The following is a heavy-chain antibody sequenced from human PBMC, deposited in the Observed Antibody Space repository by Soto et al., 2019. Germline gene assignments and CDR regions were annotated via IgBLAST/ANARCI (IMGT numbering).Heavy chain of an antibody. Sequence: EVQLLESGGGLVQPGGSLRLSCAASGFTFSTYAMTWVRQAPGKGLEWVSAISGSGGSIYYADSVKGRFTISRDKSKNTLDLQMNSLRAEDTAVYYCAKNWDTTFSSSSHWGQGTLVTVSS. D-gene: IGHD6-6*01. CDR3: AKNWDTTFSSSSH. CDR1: GFTFSTYA. J-gene: IGHJ4*02. V-gene: IGHV3-23*01. CDR2: ISGSGGSI.